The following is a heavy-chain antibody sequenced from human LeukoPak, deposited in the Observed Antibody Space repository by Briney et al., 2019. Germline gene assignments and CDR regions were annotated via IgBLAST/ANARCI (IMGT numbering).Heavy chain of an antibody. D-gene: IGHD4-17*01. V-gene: IGHV1-46*01. J-gene: IGHJ4*02. CDR1: GYTFSSYY. CDR3: ARARYYGDYAMRVGFDY. Sequence: ASVKVSCKASGYTFSSYYMHWVRQAPGQGLEWMGIINPRGDSSGKSRSYAQKFQGRVTMTRDMSTRTVYMELSSLRSEDTAVYYCARARYYGDYAMRVGFDYWGQGTLVTVSS. CDR2: INPRGDSSGKSR.